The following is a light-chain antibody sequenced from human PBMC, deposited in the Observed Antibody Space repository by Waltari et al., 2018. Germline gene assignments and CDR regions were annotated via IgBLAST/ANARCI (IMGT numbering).Light chain of an antibody. CDR1: QDITNY. V-gene: IGKV1-33*01. J-gene: IGKJ2*01. CDR2: DAS. CDR3: QQSDGLPRT. Sequence: DIQMTQFTSSLSASVGARVTIACHASQDITNYLNWYQQTIGRAPKLLIYDASNLETGVSSRFSGSGSGTNFTFVISSLQPEDIATYYCQQSDGLPRTFGQGTQVEIK.